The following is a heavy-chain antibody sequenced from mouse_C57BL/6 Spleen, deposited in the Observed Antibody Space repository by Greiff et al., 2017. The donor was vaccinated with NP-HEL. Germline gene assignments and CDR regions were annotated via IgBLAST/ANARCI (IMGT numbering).Heavy chain of an antibody. Sequence: EVQGVESGEGLVKPGGSLKLSCAASGFTFSSYAMSWVRQTPEKRLEWVAYISSGGDYIYYADTVKGRFTISRDNARNTLYLQMSSLKSEDTAMYYCKREGIRLRRGAMDYWGQGTSVTVSS. CDR2: ISSGGDYI. CDR3: KREGIRLRRGAMDY. D-gene: IGHD2-4*01. V-gene: IGHV5-9-1*02. CDR1: GFTFSSYA. J-gene: IGHJ4*01.